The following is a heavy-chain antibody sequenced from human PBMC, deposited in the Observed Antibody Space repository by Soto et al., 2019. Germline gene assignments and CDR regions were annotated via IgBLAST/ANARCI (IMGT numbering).Heavy chain of an antibody. V-gene: IGHV3-33*01. CDR1: GFSFRSFG. Sequence: GGSLRLSCAASGFSFRSFGMHWVRQAPGKGLEWVAGLSYDGSDKNFADSVKGRFTVSRDNSKNTLYMQMNSLRADDTAVYYCARDRGDGSGHYYYGMDVWGKGTTVTVSS. D-gene: IGHD3-10*01. CDR3: ARDRGDGSGHYYYGMDV. CDR2: LSYDGSDK. J-gene: IGHJ6*04.